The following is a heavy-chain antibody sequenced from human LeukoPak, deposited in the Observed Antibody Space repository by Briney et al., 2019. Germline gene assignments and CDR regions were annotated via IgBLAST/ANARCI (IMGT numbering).Heavy chain of an antibody. CDR1: GFTFSDYY. J-gene: IGHJ4*02. CDR2: ISHSGSTI. V-gene: IGHV3-11*01. Sequence: GGSLRLSCAASGFTFSDYYLSWIRQAPGKGLEWVSYISHSGSTIYYADSVKGRFSVSRDNAKNSLYLQMNSLRAEDTAVYYCARQIRSGSSGYYFDYWGQGTLVTVSS. CDR3: ARQIRSGSSGYYFDY. D-gene: IGHD3-22*01.